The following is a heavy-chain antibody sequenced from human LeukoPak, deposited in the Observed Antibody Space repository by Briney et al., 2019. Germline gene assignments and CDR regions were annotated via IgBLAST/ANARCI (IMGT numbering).Heavy chain of an antibody. J-gene: IGHJ4*02. D-gene: IGHD2-8*01. CDR1: GYTFTSYD. V-gene: IGHV1-8*01. CDR3: ARGQYCTSFTCPYYFDY. CDR2: MNPNSGNT. Sequence: ASVKVSCKASGYTFTSYDINWVRQATGQGLEWMGWMNPNSGNTGYAQKFQGRVTMTRNTSINTAYMELSSLRSEDTAVYYCARGQYCTSFTCPYYFDYWGQGTLVTVSP.